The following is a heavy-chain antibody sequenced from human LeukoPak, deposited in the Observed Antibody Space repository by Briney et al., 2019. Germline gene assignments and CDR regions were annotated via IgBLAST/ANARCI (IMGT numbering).Heavy chain of an antibody. CDR1: GFTFNSYG. V-gene: IGHV3-33*01. J-gene: IGHJ4*02. CDR2: IWYDGSNK. CDR3: ARARTTRGFDY. Sequence: GGSLRLSCAASGFTFNSYGIHWVRQAPGKGLEWVAFIWYDGSNKYYADSVKGRFTISRDNSKNTLYPQMNSLRAEDTAVYYCARARTTRGFDYWGQGTLVTVSP. D-gene: IGHD4-17*01.